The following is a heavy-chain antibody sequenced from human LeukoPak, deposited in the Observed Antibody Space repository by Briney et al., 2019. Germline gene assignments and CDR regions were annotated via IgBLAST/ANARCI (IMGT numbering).Heavy chain of an antibody. V-gene: IGHV4-59*12. CDR1: GGSISSYY. CDR2: IHFSGST. J-gene: IGHJ4*02. Sequence: PSETLSLTCTVSGGSISSYYWSWIRQPPGKGLEWIGYIHFSGSTDYNPSLKSRVTISKDTSKNQFSLKLSSVTAADTAVYYCARDNDSRDPPHFDYWGQGTLVTVSS. CDR3: ARDNDSRDPPHFDY. D-gene: IGHD3-16*01.